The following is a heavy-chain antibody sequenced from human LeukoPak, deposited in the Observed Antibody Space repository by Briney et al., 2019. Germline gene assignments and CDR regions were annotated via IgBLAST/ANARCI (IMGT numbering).Heavy chain of an antibody. V-gene: IGHV3-7*01. Sequence: GGSLRLSCAASGFTFSGYWMSWVRQAPGKGLEWVANIKQDGSEKYYVDSVKGRFTISRDNAKNSLYLQMNSLRAEDTAVYYCARDGGSQEFSYFDYWGQGTLVTVSS. J-gene: IGHJ4*02. CDR2: IKQDGSEK. CDR1: GFTFSGYW. D-gene: IGHD1-26*01. CDR3: ARDGGSQEFSYFDY.